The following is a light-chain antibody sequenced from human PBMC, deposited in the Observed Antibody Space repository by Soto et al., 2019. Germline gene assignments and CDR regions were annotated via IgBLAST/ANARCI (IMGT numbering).Light chain of an antibody. Sequence: EIVVTQSPGILSVSPGDRATLSCRASQSVGRNLAWYQQKPGQAPTLLIYAASTRATGLPARFSGSGPGTDFTPATSSLQSEAVAVYYCQEYSNWPLFTFGPGTRVDIK. V-gene: IGKV3-15*01. CDR1: QSVGRN. CDR2: AAS. CDR3: QEYSNWPLFT. J-gene: IGKJ3*01.